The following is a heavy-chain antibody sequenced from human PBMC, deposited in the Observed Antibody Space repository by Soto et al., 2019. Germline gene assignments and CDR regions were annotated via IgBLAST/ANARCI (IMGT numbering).Heavy chain of an antibody. CDR1: GFTFSNFE. CDR3: AKGPYSSGWYPFDY. Sequence: GGSLRLSCAASGFTFSNFEMHWVRQAPGKGLEWVSYINTAGRTKYYAESVKGRFTISRDNSKNTLYLQMNSLRAEDTAVYYCAKGPYSSGWYPFDYWGQGTLVTVSS. D-gene: IGHD6-19*01. J-gene: IGHJ4*02. V-gene: IGHV3-48*03. CDR2: INTAGRTK.